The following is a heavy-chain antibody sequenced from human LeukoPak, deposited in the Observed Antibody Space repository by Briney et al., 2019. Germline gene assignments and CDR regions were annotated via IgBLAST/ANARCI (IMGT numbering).Heavy chain of an antibody. V-gene: IGHV1-18*01. D-gene: IGHD3-10*01. CDR2: ISAYNGNT. CDR3: ARGRRITIVRETIDAFDI. Sequence: ASVKVSCEASGYTFTSYGISWVRQAPGQGLEWMGWISAYNGNTNYAQKLQGRVTMTTDTSTSTAYMELRSLRSDDTAVYYCARGRRITIVRETIDAFDIWGQGTMVTVSS. J-gene: IGHJ3*02. CDR1: GYTFTSYG.